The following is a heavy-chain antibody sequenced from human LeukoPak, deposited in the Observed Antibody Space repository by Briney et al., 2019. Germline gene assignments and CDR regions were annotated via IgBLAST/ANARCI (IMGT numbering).Heavy chain of an antibody. D-gene: IGHD6-25*01. V-gene: IGHV4-4*07. J-gene: IGHJ4*01. CDR2: ISTSGST. CDR1: GCSISGYY. Sequence: PSETLSLTCTASGCSISGYYWSWIRQPAGMGLEWIGRISTSGSTHYSPSLKSRVTMSVDTSRNQFSLNLSPVAAADTAVYYCAEEGQQRPLDYWGRGTLVTVSS. CDR3: AEEGQQRPLDY.